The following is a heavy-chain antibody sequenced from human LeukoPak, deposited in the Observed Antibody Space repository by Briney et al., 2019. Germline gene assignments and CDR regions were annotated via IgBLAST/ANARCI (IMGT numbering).Heavy chain of an antibody. J-gene: IGHJ4*02. V-gene: IGHV1-18*04. CDR1: GYTFTGYY. CDR2: ISAYNGDT. D-gene: IGHD6-19*01. Sequence: GASVKVSCKASGYTFTGYYMHWVRQAPGQGLEWMGWISAYNGDTNYAQKFQGRVTMTTDTSTSTGYMELRSLRSDDTAVYYCARSSKQWLDRWGQGTLVTVSS. CDR3: ARSSKQWLDR.